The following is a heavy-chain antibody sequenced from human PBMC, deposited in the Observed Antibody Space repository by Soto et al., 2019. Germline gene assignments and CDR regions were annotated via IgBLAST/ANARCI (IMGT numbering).Heavy chain of an antibody. D-gene: IGHD2-2*01. CDR2: ISSSGSTI. Sequence: PGGSLRLSCAASGFTFSDYYMSWIRQAPGKGLEWVSYISSSGSTIYYADSVKGRFTISRDNAKNSLYLQMNSLRGEDTAVYYCARDLGWPAARFDPWGQGTLVTVSS. CDR1: GFTFSDYY. J-gene: IGHJ5*02. V-gene: IGHV3-11*04. CDR3: ARDLGWPAARFDP.